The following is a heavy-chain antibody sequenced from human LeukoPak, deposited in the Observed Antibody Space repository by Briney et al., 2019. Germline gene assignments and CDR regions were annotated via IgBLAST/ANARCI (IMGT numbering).Heavy chain of an antibody. CDR1: GGSFSGYY. V-gene: IGHV4-34*01. J-gene: IGHJ4*02. CDR2: INHSGST. D-gene: IGHD2-2*01. Sequence: SETLSLTCAVYGGSFSGYYWSWIRQPPGKGLEWIGEINHSGSTNYNPSLKSRVTISVDTSKNQFSLKLSSVTAADTAVYYCARGLIAVVVPAAMSFDYWGQGALVTVSS. CDR3: ARGLIAVVVPAAMSFDY.